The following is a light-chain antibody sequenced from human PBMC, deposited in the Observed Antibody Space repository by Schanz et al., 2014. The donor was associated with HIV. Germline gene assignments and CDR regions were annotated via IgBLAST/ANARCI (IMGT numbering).Light chain of an antibody. Sequence: QSVLTQPPSVSGAPGQRVTISCTGGSSNIGAGFNVHWYQHVPGTAPKLLIYDNTYRPSGVSDRISGSKSGTSASLAITGLQAEDEADYYCQSYDNRLSVVVFGGGTKLTVL. CDR3: QSYDNRLSVVV. J-gene: IGLJ2*01. CDR1: SSNIGAGFN. CDR2: DNT. V-gene: IGLV1-40*01.